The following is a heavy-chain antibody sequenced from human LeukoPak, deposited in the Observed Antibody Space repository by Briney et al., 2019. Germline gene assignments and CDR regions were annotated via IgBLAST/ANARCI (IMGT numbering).Heavy chain of an antibody. D-gene: IGHD3-22*01. V-gene: IGHV1-2*02. CDR1: GNTFTGYY. Sequence: ASVKVSCKASGNTFTGYYMHWVRQAPGQGLEWMGWINPNSGGTNYAQKFQGRVTMTRDTSISTVYMELSRLRSDDTAVYYCARDPPAITMIVAGGYWGQGTLVTVSS. CDR2: INPNSGGT. CDR3: ARDPPAITMIVAGGY. J-gene: IGHJ4*02.